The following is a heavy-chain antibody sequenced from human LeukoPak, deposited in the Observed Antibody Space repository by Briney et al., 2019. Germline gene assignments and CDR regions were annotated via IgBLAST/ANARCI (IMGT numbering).Heavy chain of an antibody. CDR3: ARGLKSSGWYFYFDY. CDR1: GFTVSSNY. Sequence: GGSLRLSCAASGFTVSSNYMSWVRQAPGKGLEWVSVIYSGGSTYYADSVKGRFTISRDNSKNTLYLQMNSLRAEDTAVYHCARGLKSSGWYFYFDYWGQGTLVTVSS. V-gene: IGHV3-53*01. D-gene: IGHD6-19*01. CDR2: IYSGGST. J-gene: IGHJ4*02.